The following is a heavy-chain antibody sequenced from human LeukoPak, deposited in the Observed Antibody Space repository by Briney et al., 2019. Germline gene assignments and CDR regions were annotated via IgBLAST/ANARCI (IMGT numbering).Heavy chain of an antibody. D-gene: IGHD6-19*01. CDR2: IYSGGAT. J-gene: IGHJ4*02. Sequence: GGSLRLSCAVSEFSVSSNYMNWVRQAPGKGLEWVSVIYSGGATYYADSVRGRFTISRDNSKNTLYLQMNSLRPEDTAIYYCAKDFEVHSNGCRGYFDFWGQGALVTVSS. CDR3: AKDFEVHSNGCRGYFDF. CDR1: EFSVSSNY. V-gene: IGHV3-53*01.